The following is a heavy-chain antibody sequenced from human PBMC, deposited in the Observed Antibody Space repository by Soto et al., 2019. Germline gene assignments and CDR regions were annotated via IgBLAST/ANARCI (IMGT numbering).Heavy chain of an antibody. Sequence: QVQLQQWGAGLLKPSETLSLTCAVYGGSFSGYYWSWIRQPPGKGLEWIGEINHSGSTNYNPSLKSRVTISVDTSKNQFSLKLSSVTAADTAVYYCARGYYDSSGSTNHYWGQGTLVTVSS. J-gene: IGHJ4*02. D-gene: IGHD3-22*01. CDR1: GGSFSGYY. V-gene: IGHV4-34*01. CDR3: ARGYYDSSGSTNHY. CDR2: INHSGST.